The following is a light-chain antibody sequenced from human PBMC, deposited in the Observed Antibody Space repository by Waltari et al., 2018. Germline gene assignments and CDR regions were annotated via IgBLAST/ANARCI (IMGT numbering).Light chain of an antibody. CDR2: DAS. J-gene: IGKJ4*01. CDR1: QSVHNY. V-gene: IGKV3-11*01. CDR3: QQPGF. Sequence: EVVLTQSPATLSLSPGERATLSCRASQSVHNYLAWYQQKPGQAPRLLIYDASNRATGIPAMFSGSGSGTDFTLTISSLESEDSAVYYCQQPGFFGGGTKVEIK.